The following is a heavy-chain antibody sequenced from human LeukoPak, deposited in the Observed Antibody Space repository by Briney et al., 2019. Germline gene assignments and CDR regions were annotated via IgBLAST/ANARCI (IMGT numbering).Heavy chain of an antibody. CDR2: INPSGGST. V-gene: IGHV1-46*01. CDR1: GYTFTSYY. Sequence: ASVKVSCKASGYTFTSYYMHWVRQAPGQGLEWMGIINPSGGSTSYAQKFQGRVTMTTDTSTSTAYMELRSLRSDDTAVYYCARVRSYADAFDIWGQGTMVTVSS. CDR3: ARVRSYADAFDI. J-gene: IGHJ3*02. D-gene: IGHD6-6*01.